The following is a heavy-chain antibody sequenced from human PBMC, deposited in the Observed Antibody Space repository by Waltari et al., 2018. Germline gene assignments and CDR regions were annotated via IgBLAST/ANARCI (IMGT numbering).Heavy chain of an antibody. CDR2: IRYDGSNK. Sequence: VQLIQSGAEVKKPGATVKISCKASGYTFTDCYLHWVQQAPGQGLEWVAFIRYDGSNKYYVDSVKGRFTISRDNSKNTLDLQMNSLRPEDTAVYYCASFDYGDYEGVYWGQGTLVTVSS. V-gene: IGHV3-30*02. CDR1: GYTFTDCY. J-gene: IGHJ4*02. D-gene: IGHD4-17*01. CDR3: ASFDYGDYEGVY.